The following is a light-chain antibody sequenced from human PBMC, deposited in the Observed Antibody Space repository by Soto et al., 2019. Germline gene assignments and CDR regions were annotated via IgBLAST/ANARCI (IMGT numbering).Light chain of an antibody. CDR1: QDINIY. J-gene: IGKJ5*01. CDR2: DAS. V-gene: IGKV1-33*01. CDR3: QQYDILPIT. Sequence: DIQMTQSPSSLFASVGDRVTITWHATQDINIYLNWYQQKPGKAPNLLIYDASNLEIGVPSRFSGSGSGTHFTFTISSLQTEDIGTYYCQQYDILPITFGRGTRLEIK.